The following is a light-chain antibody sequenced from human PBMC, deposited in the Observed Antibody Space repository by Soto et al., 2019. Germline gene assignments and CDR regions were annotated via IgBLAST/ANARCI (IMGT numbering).Light chain of an antibody. V-gene: IGLV2-14*01. CDR3: CSFASSSTYV. CDR1: RSDIGDSNF. CDR2: EVN. Sequence: QSALTQPASVSGSPGQSVTISCTGPRSDIGDSNFISWYQHSPGKAPRLLIYEVNNRPSGVSKRFSGSKAGNTASLTISGLLDDDEADYYCCSFASSSTYVFGTGTKVTVL. J-gene: IGLJ1*01.